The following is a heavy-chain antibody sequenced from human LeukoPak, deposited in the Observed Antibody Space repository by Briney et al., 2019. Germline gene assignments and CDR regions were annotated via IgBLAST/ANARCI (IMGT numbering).Heavy chain of an antibody. D-gene: IGHD3-10*01. CDR2: ISGSGGST. CDR3: AKDGEGYGSGSYYSLYYFDY. J-gene: IGHJ4*02. V-gene: IGHV3-23*01. CDR1: GFTFSSYG. Sequence: GGSLRLSCAASGFTFSSYGMSWVRQAPGKGLEWVSAISGSGGSTYYADSVKGRFTISRDNSKNTLYLQMNSLRAEDTAVYYCAKDGEGYGSGSYYSLYYFDYWGQGTLVTVSS.